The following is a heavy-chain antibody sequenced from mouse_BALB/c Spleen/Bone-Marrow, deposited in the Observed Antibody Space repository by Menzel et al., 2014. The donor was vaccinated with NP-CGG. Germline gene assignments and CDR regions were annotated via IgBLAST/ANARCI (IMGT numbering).Heavy chain of an antibody. Sequence: VQLQESGAELARPGASVKMSCKASGYTFTSYTMHWVKQRPGQGLEWIGYINPSSGYTNYNQKFKDKATLTADKSSSTASMHLTSLPSEDSAVYDCARDCTIPFAYWGQGTLVTVSA. V-gene: IGHV1-4*01. CDR2: INPSSGYT. CDR3: ARDCTIPFAY. CDR1: GYTFTSYT. J-gene: IGHJ3*01. D-gene: IGHD1-1*02.